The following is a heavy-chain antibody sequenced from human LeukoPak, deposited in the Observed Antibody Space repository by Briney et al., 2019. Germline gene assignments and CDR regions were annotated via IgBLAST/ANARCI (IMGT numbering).Heavy chain of an antibody. D-gene: IGHD4-17*01. CDR2: FHTDGGT. J-gene: IGHJ4*02. CDR3: ARGSGPGVTTIDS. CDR1: GFTFSSYD. Sequence: GGSLRLSCAASGFTFSSYDMHWVRQAPGEGLEWVSAFHTDGGTFYLDSVRGRFTVSREDATNSLYLQLGTLRAGDTAVYYCARGSGPGVTTIDSWGQGTLVLVSS. V-gene: IGHV3-13*01.